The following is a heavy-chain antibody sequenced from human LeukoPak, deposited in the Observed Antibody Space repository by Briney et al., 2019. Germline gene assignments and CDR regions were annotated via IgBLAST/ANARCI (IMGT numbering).Heavy chain of an antibody. Sequence: GGSLRLSCAASGFTFSSYAMHWVRQAPGKGLEWVAFISYDGSNKYYADSVKGRFTISRDNSKNTLYLQMNSLRAEDTAVYYCARDSHYDILTGYSGWFDPWGQGTLVTISS. CDR2: ISYDGSNK. CDR1: GFTFSSYA. J-gene: IGHJ5*02. CDR3: ARDSHYDILTGYSGWFDP. D-gene: IGHD3-9*01. V-gene: IGHV3-30*04.